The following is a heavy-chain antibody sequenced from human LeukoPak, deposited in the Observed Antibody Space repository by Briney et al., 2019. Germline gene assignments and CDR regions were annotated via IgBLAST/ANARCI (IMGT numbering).Heavy chain of an antibody. CDR3: ARTDTAMARGSDY. CDR1: GGSFSGYY. V-gene: IGHV4-34*01. D-gene: IGHD5-18*01. J-gene: IGHJ4*02. CDR2: INHSGST. Sequence: SETLSLTCAVYGGSFSGYYWSWIRQPPGKGLEWIGEINHSGSTNYNPSLKSRVTISVDTSKNQFSLKLSSVTAADTAVYCCARTDTAMARGSDYWGQGTLVTVSS.